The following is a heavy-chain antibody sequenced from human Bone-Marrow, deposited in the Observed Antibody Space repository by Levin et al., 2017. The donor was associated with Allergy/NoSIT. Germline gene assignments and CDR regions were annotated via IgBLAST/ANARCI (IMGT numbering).Heavy chain of an antibody. CDR3: AASGVTASYGMDV. CDR2: IDWDDDK. J-gene: IGHJ6*02. Sequence: SGPTLVKPTQTLTLTCTFSGLSLSTGAMRVSWIRQPPGKALEWLARIDWDDDKFYRTSLKIRPTISKDTSRNQVGLRMTNMDPVDTATYYCAASGVTASYGMDVWGQGTTVTVSS. D-gene: IGHD2-21*02. CDR1: GLSLSTGAMR. V-gene: IGHV2-70*04.